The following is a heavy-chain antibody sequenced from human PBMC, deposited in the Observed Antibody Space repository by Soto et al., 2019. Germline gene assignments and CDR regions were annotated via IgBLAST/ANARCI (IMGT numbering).Heavy chain of an antibody. CDR3: ATTCDSSTYYSPDCIEYFQH. J-gene: IGHJ1*01. V-gene: IGHV1-3*01. Sequence: ASVKVSCKASGSTFSIYAIYWVRHAPGQRPEWMGWINAGNGDTRYSQKFQDRVTITRDTSASTAYMEMSSLKSEDTAVYYCATTCDSSTYYSPDCIEYFQHRGQGTLVTVSS. CDR1: GSTFSIYA. CDR2: INAGNGDT. D-gene: IGHD3-22*01.